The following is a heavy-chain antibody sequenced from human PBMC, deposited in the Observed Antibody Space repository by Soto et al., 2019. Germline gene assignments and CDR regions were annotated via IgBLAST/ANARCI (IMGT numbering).Heavy chain of an antibody. V-gene: IGHV3-66*02. CDR1: GFTVSSNY. CDR3: ARDTQFDAFDI. D-gene: IGHD2-2*02. CDR2: IYSGGST. Sequence: GGSLRLSCAASGFTVSSNYMSWVRQAPGKGLEWVSVIYSGGSTDYADSVKGRFTISRDNSKNKLYLQRNSLRAEDTAVYYCARDTQFDAFDIWGQGTMVTVSS. J-gene: IGHJ3*02.